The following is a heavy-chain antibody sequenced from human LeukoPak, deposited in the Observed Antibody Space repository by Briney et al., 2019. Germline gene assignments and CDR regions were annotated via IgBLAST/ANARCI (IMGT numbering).Heavy chain of an antibody. J-gene: IGHJ4*02. V-gene: IGHV3-30*02. CDR3: AKIAAARFYFDY. CDR2: IRYDGSNK. Sequence: GGSLRLSCAASGFTFSSYGMHWVHQAPGKGLEWVAFIRYDGSNKYYADSVKGRFTISRDNSKNTLYLQMNSLRAEDTAVYYCAKIAAARFYFDYWGQGTLVTVSS. D-gene: IGHD6-13*01. CDR1: GFTFSSYG.